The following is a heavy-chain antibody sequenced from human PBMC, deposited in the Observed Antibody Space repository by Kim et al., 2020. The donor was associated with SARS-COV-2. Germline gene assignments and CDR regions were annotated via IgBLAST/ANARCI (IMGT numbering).Heavy chain of an antibody. Sequence: AATWKGRLTVSRENANNSLYLQMNGLRPEDTALYYCARDIGPGGSSDLDYWGQGTLVAVSS. D-gene: IGHD2-15*01. CDR3: ARDIGPGGSSDLDY. V-gene: IGHV3-9*01. J-gene: IGHJ4*02.